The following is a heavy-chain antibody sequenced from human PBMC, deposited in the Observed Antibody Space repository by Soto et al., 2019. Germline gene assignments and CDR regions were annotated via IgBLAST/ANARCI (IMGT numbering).Heavy chain of an antibody. Sequence: QLQLVQSGSELKKPGASVKVSCKASGYTFTNYGITWVRQAPGQGLEWMGWINADYGNTNYEQKFQGRVTMTTDTSTNTAYMELRSLRSDDTAVYYCARKSLSNFNWFDPWGQGTLVTVS. J-gene: IGHJ5*02. CDR2: INADYGNT. CDR3: ARKSLSNFNWFDP. CDR1: GYTFTNYG. V-gene: IGHV1-18*04. D-gene: IGHD4-4*01.